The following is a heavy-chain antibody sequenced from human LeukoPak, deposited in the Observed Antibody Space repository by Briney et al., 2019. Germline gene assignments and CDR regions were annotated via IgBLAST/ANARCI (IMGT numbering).Heavy chain of an antibody. CDR1: GDSISSYY. D-gene: IGHD3-3*01. J-gene: IGHJ4*02. CDR3: ARQDTTFGVVTGYFDY. Sequence: SETLSLTCTVSGDSISSYYWGWIRQPPGKGLEWIGSIYYSGSTYYNPSLKSRVTISVDTSKNQFSLKLSSVTAADTAVYYCARQDTTFGVVTGYFDYWGQGTLVTVSS. CDR2: IYYSGST. V-gene: IGHV4-39*01.